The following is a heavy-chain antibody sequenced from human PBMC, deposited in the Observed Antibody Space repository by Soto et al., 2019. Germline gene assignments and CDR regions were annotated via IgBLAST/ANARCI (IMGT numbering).Heavy chain of an antibody. V-gene: IGHV1-8*01. CDR2: MNPNSGNT. Sequence: ASVKVSCKASGYTFTSYDINWVRQATGQGLEWMGWMNPNSGNTGYAQKFQGRVTMTRNTSIGTAYMELSSLRSEDTAVYYCASRNWFDDAFDIWGQGTMVTISS. CDR1: GYTFTSYD. CDR3: ASRNWFDDAFDI. D-gene: IGHD1-1*01. J-gene: IGHJ3*02.